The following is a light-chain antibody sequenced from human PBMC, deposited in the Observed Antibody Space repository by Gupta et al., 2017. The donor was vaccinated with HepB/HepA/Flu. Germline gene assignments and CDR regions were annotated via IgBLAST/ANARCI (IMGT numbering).Light chain of an antibody. CDR3: TSYTSSSTYV. Sequence: QSALTQPASVSGSPGQSITISCTGISSDVGGYNFVSWYQQHPGKAPKLMIYDVTNRPSGVSNRVSGSKSGNTASLTISGLQAEDEADYYCTSYTSSSTYVFGTGTKVTVL. J-gene: IGLJ1*01. CDR2: DVT. CDR1: SSDVGGYNF. V-gene: IGLV2-14*03.